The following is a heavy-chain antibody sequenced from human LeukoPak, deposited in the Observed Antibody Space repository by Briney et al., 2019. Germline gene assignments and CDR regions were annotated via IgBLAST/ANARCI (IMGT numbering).Heavy chain of an antibody. V-gene: IGHV3-21*01. CDR1: GFTFSSYS. J-gene: IGHJ4*02. Sequence: PGGSLRLSCAASGFTFSSYSMNWVRQAPGKGLEWVSSISSSSSYIYYADSVKGRFTISRDNAKNSLYLQMNSLRAEDTAVYYCARGMGSTTAAAGKIDYWGQGTLVTVSS. CDR2: ISSSSSYI. CDR3: ARGMGSTTAAAGKIDY. D-gene: IGHD6-13*01.